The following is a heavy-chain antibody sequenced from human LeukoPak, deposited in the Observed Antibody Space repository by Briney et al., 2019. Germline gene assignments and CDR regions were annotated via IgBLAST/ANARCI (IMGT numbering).Heavy chain of an antibody. J-gene: IGHJ3*02. CDR3: ARVGYGDSPDAFDI. CDR2: MNPNSGNT. D-gene: IGHD4-17*01. CDR1: GYSFRSYD. V-gene: IGHV1-8*03. Sequence: ASVKVSCKASGYSFRSYDINWVRQATGQGLEWMGWMNPNSGNTGYAQKFQGRVTISRNTSISTAYMELSRLRSDDTAVYYCARVGYGDSPDAFDIWGQGTMVTVSS.